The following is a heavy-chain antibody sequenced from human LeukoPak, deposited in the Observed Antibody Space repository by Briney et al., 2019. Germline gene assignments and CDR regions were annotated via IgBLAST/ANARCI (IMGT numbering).Heavy chain of an antibody. D-gene: IGHD2-15*01. Sequence: PSETLSLTCTVSGGSISSSSYYWGWIRQPPGKGLEWIGSIYYSGSTYYNPSLKNSGSTYYNPSLKSRVTISVDTSKNQFSLKLRSVTAADTAVYYCARQYCSGGSCYLDYWGQGTLVTVSS. J-gene: IGHJ4*02. CDR1: GGSISSSSYY. CDR2: IYYSGSTYYNPSLKNSGST. CDR3: ARQYCSGGSCYLDY. V-gene: IGHV4-39*01.